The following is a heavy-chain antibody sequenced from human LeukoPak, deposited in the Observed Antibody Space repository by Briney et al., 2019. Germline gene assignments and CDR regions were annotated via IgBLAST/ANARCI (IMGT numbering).Heavy chain of an antibody. CDR2: INHSGNT. V-gene: IGHV4-34*01. D-gene: IGHD3-10*01. Sequence: SETLSLTCAVYGGSFSGYYWSWIRQPPGKGLEWIGEINHSGNTNYNPSLKSRVTISVDTSKNQFSLKLSSVTAADTAVYYCARLTKNDSGSFRFGKKKRGYMDVWGKGTTVTISS. CDR3: ARLTKNDSGSFRFGKKKRGYMDV. J-gene: IGHJ6*03. CDR1: GGSFSGYY.